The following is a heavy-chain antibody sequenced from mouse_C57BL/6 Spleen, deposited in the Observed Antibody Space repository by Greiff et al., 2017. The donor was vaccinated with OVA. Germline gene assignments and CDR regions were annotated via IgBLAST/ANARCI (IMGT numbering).Heavy chain of an antibody. CDR2: IYPGNSDT. CDR1: GYTFTSYW. CDR3: TRGARSTMVTTWYFDV. J-gene: IGHJ1*03. Sequence: EVQLQQSGTVLARPGASVKMSCKTSGYTFTSYWMHWVKQRPGQGLEWIGAIYPGNSDTSYNQKFKGKAKLTAVTSASTAYMALSSLTNEDSAVYYCTRGARSTMVTTWYFDVWGTGTTVTVSS. D-gene: IGHD2-2*01. V-gene: IGHV1-5*01.